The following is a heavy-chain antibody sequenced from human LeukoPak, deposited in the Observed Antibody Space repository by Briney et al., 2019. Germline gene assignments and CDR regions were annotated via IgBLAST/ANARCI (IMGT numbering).Heavy chain of an antibody. D-gene: IGHD3-10*01. CDR3: ARQPYGSWSYGMDV. Sequence: KAGESLKISCTGSGYRFTSYWIGWVRQMPGKGLEWMGIVYPGDSDSRYSPSFQAQVTISADKSLSTAYLQWRSLKTSDTAIYYCARQPYGSWSYGMDVWGKGTTVTVSS. J-gene: IGHJ6*04. V-gene: IGHV5-51*01. CDR2: VYPGDSDS. CDR1: GYRFTSYW.